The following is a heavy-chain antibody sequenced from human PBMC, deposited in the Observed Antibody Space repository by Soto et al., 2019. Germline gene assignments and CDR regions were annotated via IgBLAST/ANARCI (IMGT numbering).Heavy chain of an antibody. J-gene: IGHJ2*01. Sequence: ASVKVSCKASGYTFTSYDINWVRQATGQGLEWMGWMNPNSGNTGYAQKFQGRVTMTRNTSISTAYMELSSLRSEDTAVYYCARGGYSSGLGYWYFDLWGRGTLVTVS. CDR3: ARGGYSSGLGYWYFDL. V-gene: IGHV1-8*01. CDR2: MNPNSGNT. CDR1: GYTFTSYD. D-gene: IGHD6-19*01.